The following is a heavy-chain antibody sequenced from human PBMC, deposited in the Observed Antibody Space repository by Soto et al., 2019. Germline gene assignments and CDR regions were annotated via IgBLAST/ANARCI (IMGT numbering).Heavy chain of an antibody. V-gene: IGHV4-31*03. CDR1: GGSVNSGGYH. CDR3: ARAPIPNWNYYGMDV. J-gene: IGHJ6*02. D-gene: IGHD1-1*01. CDR2: IYYSGST. Sequence: QVQLQESGPGQVKPSQTLSLTCTVSGGSVNSGGYHWSWNRQHPGKGLEWIGDIYYSGSTYYNPSLKSRVTISIDTSTNHFSLHLSALTAADTAVYYCARAPIPNWNYYGMDVWGQGTTVTVSS.